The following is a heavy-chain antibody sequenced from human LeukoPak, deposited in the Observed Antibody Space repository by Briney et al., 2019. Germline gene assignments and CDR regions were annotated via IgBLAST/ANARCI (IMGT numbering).Heavy chain of an antibody. CDR2: INPNSGDT. D-gene: IGHD3-22*01. J-gene: IGHJ3*02. Sequence: ASVKVSCKASGYTFTDYYIHWVRQAPGQGLEWMGRINPNSGDTNYAQRFQGRVTMARGASISTAYMELSRLTSDDTAVYFCARDYDSSGRTDDAFDIWGQGTMVTVCS. CDR1: GYTFTDYY. CDR3: ARDYDSSGRTDDAFDI. V-gene: IGHV1-2*06.